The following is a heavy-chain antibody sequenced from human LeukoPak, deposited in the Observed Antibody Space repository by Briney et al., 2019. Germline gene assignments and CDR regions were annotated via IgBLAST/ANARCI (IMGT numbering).Heavy chain of an antibody. J-gene: IGHJ4*02. V-gene: IGHV4-38-2*01. CDR3: ARSRTGTEHIDY. Sequence: PSETLSLTCSVSGYSFTSGHYWGWIRPPPGKGLEWIANIYHTGSAHYNPSLKSRVTISVDTSKNQFSLKLSSVTAADTAVYYCARSRTGTEHIDYWGQGTLVTVSS. CDR2: IYHTGSA. D-gene: IGHD1-7*01. CDR1: GYSFTSGHY.